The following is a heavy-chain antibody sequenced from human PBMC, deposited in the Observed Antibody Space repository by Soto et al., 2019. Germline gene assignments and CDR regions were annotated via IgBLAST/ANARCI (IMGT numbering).Heavy chain of an antibody. CDR1: GFTFSSYS. CDR2: ISSSSSYK. V-gene: IGHV3-21*01. Sequence: GGSLRLSCAASGFTFSSYSMNWVRQAPGKGLEWVSSISSSSSYKYYADSVKGRFTISRDNAKNSLYLQMNSLRAEDTAVYYCARDLDGSFDYWGQGTLVTVSS. J-gene: IGHJ4*02. CDR3: ARDLDGSFDY. D-gene: IGHD1-26*01.